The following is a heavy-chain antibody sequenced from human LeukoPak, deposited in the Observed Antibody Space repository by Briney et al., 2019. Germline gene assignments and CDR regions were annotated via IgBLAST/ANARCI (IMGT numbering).Heavy chain of an antibody. V-gene: IGHV3-7*03. D-gene: IGHD6-19*01. Sequence: GGSLRLSCAASGFTFSSYWMSWVRQAPGKGLEWVANIKQDGSEKYYVDSVKGRFTISRDNAKNSLYLQMNSLRAEDTAVYYCARDREDSSGWDIDYWGQGTLVTVSS. CDR3: ARDREDSSGWDIDY. J-gene: IGHJ4*02. CDR2: IKQDGSEK. CDR1: GFTFSSYW.